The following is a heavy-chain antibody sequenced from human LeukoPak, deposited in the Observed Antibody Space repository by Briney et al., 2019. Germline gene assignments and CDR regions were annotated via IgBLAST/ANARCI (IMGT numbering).Heavy chain of an antibody. Sequence: KPSETLSLTCAVYGGSFSGYYWSWIRQPPGKGLEWIGEINHSGSTNYNPSLKSRVTISVDMSKYEFSLKVSSVTAGDAAVYYCARGWKDYYASGRYDWGQGTLGTVSS. J-gene: IGHJ4*02. CDR2: INHSGST. CDR3: ARGWKDYYASGRYD. V-gene: IGHV4-34*01. D-gene: IGHD3-10*01. CDR1: GGSFSGYY.